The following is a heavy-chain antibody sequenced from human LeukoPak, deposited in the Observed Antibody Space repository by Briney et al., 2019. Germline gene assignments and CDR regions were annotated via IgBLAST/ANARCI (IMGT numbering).Heavy chain of an antibody. CDR3: ASARASSRSWFTFDY. J-gene: IGHJ4*02. V-gene: IGHV4-39*01. Sequence: SETLSLTCTVSGGSISSSSYYWGWIRQPPGKGLEWIGSIYYSGSTYYNPSLKSRVTISVDTSKNQLSLRLSSVTAADTAVYYCASARASSRSWFTFDYWGQGILVTVSS. CDR1: GGSISSSSYY. CDR2: IYYSGST. D-gene: IGHD6-13*01.